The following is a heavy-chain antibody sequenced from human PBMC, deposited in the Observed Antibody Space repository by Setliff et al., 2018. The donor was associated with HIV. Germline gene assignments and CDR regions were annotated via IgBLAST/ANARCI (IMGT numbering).Heavy chain of an antibody. Sequence: PGGSLRLSCAASGFTFSSYAMSWVRQAPGKGLEWVSAISGSGGSTYYAESVKGRFTISRDNSKNTLYLQMNSLRAEDTAVYYCAKHFLLWSNAFHIWGQGTMVTVSS. J-gene: IGHJ3*02. V-gene: IGHV3-23*01. CDR3: AKHFLLWSNAFHI. CDR2: ISGSGGST. CDR1: GFTFSSYA. D-gene: IGHD2-21*01.